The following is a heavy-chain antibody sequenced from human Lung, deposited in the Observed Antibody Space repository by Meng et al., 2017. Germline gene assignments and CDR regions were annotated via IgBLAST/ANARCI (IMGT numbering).Heavy chain of an antibody. D-gene: IGHD6-13*01. CDR1: GYTVPDDC. CDR3: ARDEDISAAGKLFGDY. J-gene: IGHJ4*02. V-gene: IGHV1-2*06. CDR2: IVPRSGDT. Sequence: GQGCAEVEGHGASVKVSGKPSGYTVPDDCVAWVRRAPGQGVGWMGRIVPRSGDTHSAQRFQGRVTMAGDTSISTAYMELSGLRSDDTAMYYCARDEDISAAGKLFGDYWGQGTLVTVSS.